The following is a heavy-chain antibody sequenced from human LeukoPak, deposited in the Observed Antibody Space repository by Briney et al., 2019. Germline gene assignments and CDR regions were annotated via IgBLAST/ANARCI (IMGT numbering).Heavy chain of an antibody. D-gene: IGHD3-22*01. J-gene: IGHJ5*02. CDR3: ERVRGSGYYFWLFDP. CDR2: IYTSGST. Sequence: SETLSLTCTVSGGSISSYYWSWIRQPAGKGLEWIGRIYTSGSTNYNPSLKSRVTMSVDTSKNQFSLKLSSVTAADTAVYYCERVRGSGYYFWLFDPWGQGTLVTVSS. CDR1: GGSISSYY. V-gene: IGHV4-4*07.